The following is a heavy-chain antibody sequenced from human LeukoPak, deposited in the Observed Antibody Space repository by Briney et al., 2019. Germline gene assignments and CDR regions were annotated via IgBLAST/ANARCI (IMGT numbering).Heavy chain of an antibody. J-gene: IGHJ3*02. CDR2: ISSSSSHI. CDR3: ASHVLRYFDWPRDAFDI. D-gene: IGHD3-9*01. Sequence: GGSLRLSCAASGFTFSSYSMNWVRQAPGKGLEWVSSISSSSSHIYYADSVKGRFTISRDNAKNSLYLQMNSLRAEDTAVYYCASHVLRYFDWPRDAFDIWGQGTMVTVSS. V-gene: IGHV3-21*04. CDR1: GFTFSSYS.